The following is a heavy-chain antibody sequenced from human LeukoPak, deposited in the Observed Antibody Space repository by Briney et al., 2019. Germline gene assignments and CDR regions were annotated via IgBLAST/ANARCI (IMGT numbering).Heavy chain of an antibody. V-gene: IGHV1-2*02. J-gene: IGHJ6*03. D-gene: IGHD3-10*01. CDR1: GYTFTGYY. CDR3: ARDLGSGSVTGYYYYYYMDV. Sequence: GASVKVSCKASGYTFTGYYIHWVRQAPGQGLEWMGWINPNSGGTNYAQKFQGRVTMTRDTSISTAYMELSRLRSDDTAVYYCARDLGSGSVTGYYYYYYMDVWGKGTTVTISS. CDR2: INPNSGGT.